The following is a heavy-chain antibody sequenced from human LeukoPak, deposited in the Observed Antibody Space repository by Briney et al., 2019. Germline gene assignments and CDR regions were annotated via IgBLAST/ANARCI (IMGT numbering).Heavy chain of an antibody. J-gene: IGHJ4*02. CDR2: INAGNGNT. D-gene: IGHD6-13*01. V-gene: IGHV1-3*01. CDR3: VSGYSSSWYYVY. Sequence: ASVKVSCKASGYTFTSYAMHWVRQAPGQRLEWMGWINAGNGNTKYSQKFQGRVTITRDTSASTAYMELSSLRSEDTAVYYCVSGYSSSWYYVYWGQGTLVTVSS. CDR1: GYTFTSYA.